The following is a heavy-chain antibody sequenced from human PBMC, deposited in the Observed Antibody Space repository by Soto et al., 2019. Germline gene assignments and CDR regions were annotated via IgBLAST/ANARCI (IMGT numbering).Heavy chain of an antibody. CDR3: ASEGAGRAPITI. CDR2: VSYLGNT. J-gene: IGHJ3*02. CDR1: GGSISTYY. Sequence: SETLSLTCNISGGSISTYYWTWIRQSPGKGPEWIGYVSYLGNTNYNPSLKSRVTISVDTPKNQFSLNLGSVTAADTAMYYCASEGAGRAPITIWGQGPMVPVSS. V-gene: IGHV4-59*01. D-gene: IGHD5-12*01.